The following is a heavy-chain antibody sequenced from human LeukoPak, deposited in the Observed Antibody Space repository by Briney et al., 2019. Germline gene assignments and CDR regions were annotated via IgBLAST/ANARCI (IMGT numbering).Heavy chain of an antibody. CDR1: GFTFSNYV. Sequence: GGSLRLSCAASGFTFSNYVMTWVRQGPGKGLEWVSTISVGGDATYYADSVKGRFTISRDNSKNTLYLQMNSLRAEDTAVYYCARVDYGDYGFDYWGQGTLVTVSS. CDR2: ISVGGDAT. D-gene: IGHD4-17*01. V-gene: IGHV3-23*01. CDR3: ARVDYGDYGFDY. J-gene: IGHJ4*02.